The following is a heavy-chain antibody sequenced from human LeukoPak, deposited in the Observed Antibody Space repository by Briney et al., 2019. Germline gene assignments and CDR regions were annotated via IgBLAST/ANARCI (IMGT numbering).Heavy chain of an antibody. CDR2: IKQDGSEK. Sequence: GGSLRLSCAASGFTFSSYWMSWVRQAPGKGLEWVANIKQDGSEKYYVGSVKGRFTISRDNAKNSLYLQMNSLRAEDTAVYYCARAVFDYYDSSGYEDAFDIWGQGTMVTVSS. V-gene: IGHV3-7*01. J-gene: IGHJ3*02. CDR1: GFTFSSYW. CDR3: ARAVFDYYDSSGYEDAFDI. D-gene: IGHD3-22*01.